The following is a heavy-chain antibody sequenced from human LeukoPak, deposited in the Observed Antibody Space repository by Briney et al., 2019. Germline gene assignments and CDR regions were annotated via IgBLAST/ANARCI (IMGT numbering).Heavy chain of an antibody. Sequence: TSVKVSCKASGFTFTSSAVQWVRQARGQRLEWIGWIVVGSGNTNYAQKFQERVTITRDMSTSTAYMELSSLRSEDTAVYYCAAVSRYDWFDPWGQGTLVTVSS. V-gene: IGHV1-58*01. CDR2: IVVGSGNT. D-gene: IGHD3-9*01. J-gene: IGHJ5*02. CDR1: GFTFTSSA. CDR3: AAVSRYDWFDP.